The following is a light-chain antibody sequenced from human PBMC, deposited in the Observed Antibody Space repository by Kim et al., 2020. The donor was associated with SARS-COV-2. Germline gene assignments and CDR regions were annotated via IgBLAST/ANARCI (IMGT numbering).Light chain of an antibody. J-gene: IGLJ2*01. Sequence: GQSVTVSCTGTSSDVGYYNYVSWYQQHQGKAPNLRIFEVSKRPSGVPDRFSGSKSGNTASLTVSGLQAEDEADYYCSSYAGSNSVVFGGGTQLTVL. CDR3: SSYAGSNSVV. CDR2: EVS. V-gene: IGLV2-8*01. CDR1: SSDVGYYNY.